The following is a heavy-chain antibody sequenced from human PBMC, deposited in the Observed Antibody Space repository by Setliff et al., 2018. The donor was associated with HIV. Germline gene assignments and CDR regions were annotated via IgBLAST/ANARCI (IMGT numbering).Heavy chain of an antibody. CDR3: ARVAVGGTGPDS. Sequence: SETLSLTCTVSGGSLSSYYWSWIRQPPGKGLEWIGYIYYSGGTNYNPSLKSRVTLSGDASKNQFSLKLTSVTVADTAVYYCARVAVGGTGPDSWGQGTLVTVSS. V-gene: IGHV4-59*08. CDR2: IYYSGGT. D-gene: IGHD6-19*01. CDR1: GGSLSSYY. J-gene: IGHJ4*02.